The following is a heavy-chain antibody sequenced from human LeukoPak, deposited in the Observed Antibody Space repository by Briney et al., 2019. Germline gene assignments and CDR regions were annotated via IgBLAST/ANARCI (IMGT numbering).Heavy chain of an antibody. CDR1: GYTFTSYY. V-gene: IGHV1-46*01. J-gene: IGHJ4*02. D-gene: IGHD3-10*01. CDR3: ARAGSGSYYKAVDY. Sequence: ASVKVSCKASGYTFTSYYMHWVRQAPGQGLEWMGIINPSGGSTSYAQKFQGRVTMTTDTSTSTAYMELRSLRSDDTAVYYCARAGSGSYYKAVDYWGQGTLVTVSS. CDR2: INPSGGST.